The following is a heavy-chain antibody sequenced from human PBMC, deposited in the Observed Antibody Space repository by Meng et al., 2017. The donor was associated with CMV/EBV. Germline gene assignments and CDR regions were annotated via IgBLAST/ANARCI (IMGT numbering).Heavy chain of an antibody. D-gene: IGHD2-2*01. J-gene: IGHJ4*02. V-gene: IGHV3-30*02. CDR2: IRYDGSNK. CDR3: AKGDGLDQLQDPVVDY. CDR1: GFTFSSYG. Sequence: GESLKISCAASGFTFSSYGMHWVRQAPGKGLEWVAFIRYDGSNKYYADSVKGRFTISRDNSKNTLYLQMNSLRAEDTAVYYCAKGDGLDQLQDPVVDYWGQGTMVTVSS.